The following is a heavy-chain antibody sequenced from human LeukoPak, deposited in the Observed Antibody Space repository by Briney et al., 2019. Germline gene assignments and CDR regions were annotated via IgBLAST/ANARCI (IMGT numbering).Heavy chain of an antibody. Sequence: GGSLRLSCAASGFTFSSYGMHWVRQAPGKGLEWVAVISYDGSNKYYADSVKGRFTISRDNSKNTLYLQMNSLRAEDTAVYYCAKDLIRPMVRGVIISSLQGWGQGTLVTVSS. V-gene: IGHV3-30*18. CDR1: GFTFSSYG. J-gene: IGHJ4*02. CDR2: ISYDGSNK. D-gene: IGHD3-10*01. CDR3: AKDLIRPMVRGVIISSLQG.